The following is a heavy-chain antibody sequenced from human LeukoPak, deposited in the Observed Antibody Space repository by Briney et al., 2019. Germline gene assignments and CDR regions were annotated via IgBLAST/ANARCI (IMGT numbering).Heavy chain of an antibody. V-gene: IGHV4-38-2*02. CDR1: GYSISSGYY. D-gene: IGHD5-18*01. Sequence: PSETLSLTCTVSGYSISSGYYWGWIRQPPGKGLEWIANIYHSGLIYYNPSLKSRITISMDTSKNQFSLKLSSVTAADTAVYYCARDMFNSYGLDSWGQGTLVTVSS. CDR2: IYHSGLI. CDR3: ARDMFNSYGLDS. J-gene: IGHJ4*02.